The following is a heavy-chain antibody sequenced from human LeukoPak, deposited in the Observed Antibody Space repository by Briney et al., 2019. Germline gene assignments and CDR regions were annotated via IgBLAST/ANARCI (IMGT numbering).Heavy chain of an antibody. CDR2: ISWNSGII. CDR1: GFTFDDYA. Sequence: GGSLRLSCEASGFTFDDYAMHWVRQAPGKGLEWVSGISWNSGIIDYADSVKGRFTISRDNAKNSLYLQMNSLRAEDTALYYCVKVRGYSYGYFDHWGQGTLVTVSS. CDR3: VKVRGYSYGYFDH. V-gene: IGHV3-9*01. D-gene: IGHD5-18*01. J-gene: IGHJ4*02.